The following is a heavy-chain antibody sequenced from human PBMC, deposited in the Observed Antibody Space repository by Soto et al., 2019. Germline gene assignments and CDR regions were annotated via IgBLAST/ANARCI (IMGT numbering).Heavy chain of an antibody. Sequence: GGSLRLSCAASGFTFSSYAMHWVRQAPGKGLEWVAVISYDGSNKYYADSVKGRFTISRDNSKNTLYLQMNSLRAEDTAVYYCARVEGGYCSSTTCPATYWGQGTLVTVSS. D-gene: IGHD2-2*01. CDR1: GFTFSSYA. J-gene: IGHJ4*02. CDR3: ARVEGGYCSSTTCPATY. V-gene: IGHV3-30-3*01. CDR2: ISYDGSNK.